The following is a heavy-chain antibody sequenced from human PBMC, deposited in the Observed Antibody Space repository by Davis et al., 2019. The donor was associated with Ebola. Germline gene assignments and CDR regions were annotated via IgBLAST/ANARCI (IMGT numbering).Heavy chain of an antibody. CDR2: INHSGST. CDR1: GGSFSGYY. V-gene: IGHV4-34*01. CDR3: ARPYSSSSNYYYYGMDV. D-gene: IGHD6-6*01. Sequence: PSETLSLTCAVYGGSFSGYYWSWIRQPPGKGLEWIGEINHSGSTNYNPSLKSRVTISVDTSKNQFSLKLSSVTAADTAVYYCARPYSSSSNYYYYGMDVWGQGTTVTVSS. J-gene: IGHJ6*02.